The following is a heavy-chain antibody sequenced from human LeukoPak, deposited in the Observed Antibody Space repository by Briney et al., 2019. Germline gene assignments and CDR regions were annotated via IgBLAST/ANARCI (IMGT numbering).Heavy chain of an antibody. D-gene: IGHD5-12*01. CDR3: AKDEATIGYSYYYMDV. J-gene: IGHJ6*03. Sequence: PGGSLRLSCAASGFTFSNFAMHWVRQAPGKGLEWVAFVRYDSTKKYYADSVKGRSTISRDNFKNTLDLQMNSLRPEDTAVYHCAKDEATIGYSYYYMDVWGKGTMVTISS. CDR2: VRYDSTKK. V-gene: IGHV3-30*02. CDR1: GFTFSNFA.